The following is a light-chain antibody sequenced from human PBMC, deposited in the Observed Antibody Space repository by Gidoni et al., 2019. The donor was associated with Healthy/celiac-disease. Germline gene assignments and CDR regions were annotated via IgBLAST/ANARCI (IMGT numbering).Light chain of an antibody. J-gene: IGKJ1*01. CDR2: GAS. CDR1: QSVRSN. CDR3: QQYNNWPLT. V-gene: IGKV3-15*01. Sequence: EIVMTQSPATLSVSPGERATLACRASQSVRSNLAWYQQKPGQAPRLLIYGASTRATGIPARLSGSGSGTEFTLTISSLQSEDFAVYYCQQYNNWPLTFGQGTKVEIK.